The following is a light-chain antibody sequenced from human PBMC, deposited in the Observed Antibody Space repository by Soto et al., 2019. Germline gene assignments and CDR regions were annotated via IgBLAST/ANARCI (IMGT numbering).Light chain of an antibody. J-gene: IGKJ5*01. CDR1: QSLLHSNGYTY. CDR2: LTS. Sequence: EIVMTQSPLSLPVSPGEPASISCRSSQSLLHSNGYTYLDWYLQKPGQSLQLLIFLTSYRASGVPDRFSGSGSGTHYTLRISRVEAEDVCIYYCMQGLRDASATVRQGTRLEIK. CDR3: MQGLRDASAT. V-gene: IGKV2-28*01.